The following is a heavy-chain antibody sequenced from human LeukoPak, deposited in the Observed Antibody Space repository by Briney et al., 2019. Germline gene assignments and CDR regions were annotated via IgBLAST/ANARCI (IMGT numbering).Heavy chain of an antibody. J-gene: IGHJ5*02. CDR2: IYAGGNK. V-gene: IGHV3-53*01. CDR1: GFDVSNSY. Sequence: PGGSLRLSCAVSGFDVSNSYMNWVRQAPGKGLEWVSIIYAGGNKYYADSVKGRFTISRGNSMNTLYLQMNSLRVEDTALYYCAREGSGWFDAWGQGSLIIVS. CDR3: AREGSGWFDA. D-gene: IGHD7-27*01.